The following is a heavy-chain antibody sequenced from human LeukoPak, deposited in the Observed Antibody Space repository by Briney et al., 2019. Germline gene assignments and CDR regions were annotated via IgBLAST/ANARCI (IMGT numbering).Heavy chain of an antibody. D-gene: IGHD6-6*01. CDR1: GFTFSSYA. J-gene: IGHJ4*02. CDR2: ISYDGSSK. V-gene: IGHV3-30-3*01. Sequence: GRSLRLSCAASGFTFSSYAMHWVRQAPGKGLEWVAVISYDGSSKYYADSVKGRFTISRDNSKNTLYLQMNSLRAEDTAVYYCARVNEQQLAVDYFDYWGQGTLVTVPS. CDR3: ARVNEQQLAVDYFDY.